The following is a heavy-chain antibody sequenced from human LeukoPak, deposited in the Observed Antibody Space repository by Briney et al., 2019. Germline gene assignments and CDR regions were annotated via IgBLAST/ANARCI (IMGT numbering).Heavy chain of an antibody. CDR2: IYPGESDT. V-gene: IGHV5-51*01. Sequence: GESLKISCKGSGYSFTSYWIGWVRQMPGKGLEWMGIIYPGESDTRYSPSFQGQVTISADKSISTAYLQWSSLKASDTAMYYCARTELYSNYHNWFDPWGQGTLVTVSS. D-gene: IGHD4-11*01. CDR3: ARTELYSNYHNWFDP. J-gene: IGHJ5*02. CDR1: GYSFTSYW.